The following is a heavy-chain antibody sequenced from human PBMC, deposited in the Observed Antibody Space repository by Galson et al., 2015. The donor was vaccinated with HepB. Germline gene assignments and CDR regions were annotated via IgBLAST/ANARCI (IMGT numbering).Heavy chain of an antibody. J-gene: IGHJ4*02. Sequence: SLRLSCAASGFTFSSYWMSWVRQAPGKGLEWVANIKQDGSEKYYVDSVKGRFTISRDNAKNSLYLQMNSLRAEDTAVCYCARAGVIAAAVYFDYWGQGTLVTVSS. D-gene: IGHD6-13*01. CDR3: ARAGVIAAAVYFDY. CDR2: IKQDGSEK. CDR1: GFTFSSYW. V-gene: IGHV3-7*03.